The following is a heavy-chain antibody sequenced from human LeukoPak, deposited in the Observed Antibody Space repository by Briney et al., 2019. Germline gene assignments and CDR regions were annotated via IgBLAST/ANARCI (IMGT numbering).Heavy chain of an antibody. D-gene: IGHD6-19*01. Sequence: GGSLRLSCAASGFTFSSYWMSWVRQAPGKGLEWVANIKQDGSEKYYVDSVKGRFTISRDNSKNTLYLQMNSLRAEDTAVYYCAKDPGYQTVAGPGYFDYWGQGTLVTVSS. CDR1: GFTFSSYW. CDR2: IKQDGSEK. V-gene: IGHV3-7*03. J-gene: IGHJ4*02. CDR3: AKDPGYQTVAGPGYFDY.